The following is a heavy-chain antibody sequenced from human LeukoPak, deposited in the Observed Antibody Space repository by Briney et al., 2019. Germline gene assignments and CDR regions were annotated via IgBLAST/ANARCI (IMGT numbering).Heavy chain of an antibody. J-gene: IGHJ3*02. V-gene: IGHV5-51*01. CDR3: ARPDDYGCKTGALDI. CDR1: GYTFITSW. D-gene: IGHD4-23*01. Sequence: GESLKIYFKGSGYTFITSWIGWVRQMPGQGLEWMGIIYPGDSDNRYSPSLQGQDPISADKSISTAYLQWSSLKASDTAMYYCARPDDYGCKTGALDIWGEGRMVCVSS. CDR2: IYPGDSDN.